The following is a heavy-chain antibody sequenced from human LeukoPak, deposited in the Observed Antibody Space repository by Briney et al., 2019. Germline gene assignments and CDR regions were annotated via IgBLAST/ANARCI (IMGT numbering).Heavy chain of an antibody. CDR3: ARRHYDFWSSYSYYGMDV. J-gene: IGHJ6*02. Sequence: WESLKISCQGSGYSFTSYWIAWVRQMPGKGLEWMGIISPGDFDTTYSPSFQGQVTISADKSISTAYLQWSSMKASDTAIYYCARRHYDFWSSYSYYGMDVWGQGTTVTVSS. V-gene: IGHV5-51*01. CDR1: GYSFTSYW. D-gene: IGHD3-3*01. CDR2: ISPGDFDT.